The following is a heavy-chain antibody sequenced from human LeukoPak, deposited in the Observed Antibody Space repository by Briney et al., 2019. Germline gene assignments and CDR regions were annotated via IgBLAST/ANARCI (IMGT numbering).Heavy chain of an antibody. Sequence: ASVKVSCKASGYTFTSYDINWVRQATGQGLEWMGWMNPNSGNTGYAQKFQDRVTMTRNTSISTAYMELSSLRSEDTAVYYCARGLFHDFWSGYYHWGQGTLVTVSS. D-gene: IGHD3-3*01. CDR2: MNPNSGNT. CDR3: ARGLFHDFWSGYYH. V-gene: IGHV1-8*01. J-gene: IGHJ5*02. CDR1: GYTFTSYD.